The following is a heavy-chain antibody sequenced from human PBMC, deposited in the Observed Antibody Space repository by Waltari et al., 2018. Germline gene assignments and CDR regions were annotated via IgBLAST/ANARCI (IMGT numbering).Heavy chain of an antibody. D-gene: IGHD6-6*01. J-gene: IGHJ6*02. CDR1: GFTFDDYT. CDR3: AKDIAALGYYYYGMDV. V-gene: IGHV3-43*01. Sequence: EVQLVESGGVVVQPGGSLRLSCAASGFTFDDYTMHWVRQAPGKGLEWVSLISWDGGRTYYADSVKGRFTISRDNSKNSLYLQMNSLRTEDTALYYCAKDIAALGYYYYGMDVWGQGTTVTVSS. CDR2: ISWDGGRT.